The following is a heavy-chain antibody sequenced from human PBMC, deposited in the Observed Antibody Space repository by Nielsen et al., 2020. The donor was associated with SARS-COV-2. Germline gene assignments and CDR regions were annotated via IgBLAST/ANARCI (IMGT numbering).Heavy chain of an antibody. J-gene: IGHJ4*02. CDR2: INHRGST. V-gene: IGHV4-34*01. Sequence: SETLSLTCDVYGGFVSGYYWNWIRQPPGKGLEWIGEINHRGSTNYNPSLKGRVTISVDTTKNQFSLKVTSVTAADTAVYYCATTLGFWGQGALVTVSS. CDR3: ATTLGF. D-gene: IGHD4-23*01. CDR1: GGFVSGYY.